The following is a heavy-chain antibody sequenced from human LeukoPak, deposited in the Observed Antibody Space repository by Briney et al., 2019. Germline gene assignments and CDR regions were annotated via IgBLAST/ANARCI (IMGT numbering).Heavy chain of an antibody. CDR1: GYTFSNFG. D-gene: IGHD6-19*01. CDR2: ISGYSGNA. Sequence: ASVKVSCKASGYTFSNFGLTWVRQAPGQGLEWMGWISGYSGNANYAQKFQDRVVMTTDRSTSTAYMELRSLRSDDTAVYYCARGGGYGSGWYREDYYYYYMDVWGKGTTVTVSS. CDR3: ARGGGYGSGWYREDYYYYYMDV. V-gene: IGHV1-18*01. J-gene: IGHJ6*03.